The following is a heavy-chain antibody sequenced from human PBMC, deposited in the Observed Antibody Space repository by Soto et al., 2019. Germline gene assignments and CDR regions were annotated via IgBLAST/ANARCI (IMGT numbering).Heavy chain of an antibody. D-gene: IGHD3-16*01. V-gene: IGHV3-30-3*01. CDR3: ARGDSEAGWGQFDY. CDR1: GFTFSIYA. CDR2: ISSDGTNK. J-gene: IGHJ4*02. Sequence: QVQLVGSGGGVVQPGTSLRLSCAASGFTFSIYAMHWVRQAPEKGLEWVAVISSDGTNKNHADSVRGRFSISRDNSNNLLHLQMDNMRVDDTGVYYCARGDSEAGWGQFDYWGQGTLVTVSS.